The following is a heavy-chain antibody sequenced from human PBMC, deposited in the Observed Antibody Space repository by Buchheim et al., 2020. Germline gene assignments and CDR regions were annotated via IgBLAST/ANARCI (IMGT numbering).Heavy chain of an antibody. CDR2: ITGSGGST. CDR1: GFTFYSYA. V-gene: IGHV3-23*01. D-gene: IGHD5/OR15-5a*01. Sequence: EVQLLESGGGLVQPGGSLRLSCAASGFTFYSYAMIWARQAPGKGLEWVSAITGSGGSTFYADSVKGRFTISRDNSKNTLYLQMNSLRAEDTAVYYCAKRVDVVSTRTDYYYYYGLDVWGQGTT. CDR3: AKRVDVVSTRTDYYYYYGLDV. J-gene: IGHJ6*02.